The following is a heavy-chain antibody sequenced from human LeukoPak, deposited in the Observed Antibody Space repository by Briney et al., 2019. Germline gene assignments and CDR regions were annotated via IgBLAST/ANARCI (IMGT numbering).Heavy chain of an antibody. CDR1: GFTFDDYA. D-gene: IGHD3-9*01. Sequence: GRSLRLSCAASGFTFDDYAMHWVRQAPGKGLEWVSGISWNSGSIGYADSVKGRFTISRDNAKNSLYLQMNSLRAEDTALYYCAKGTILTGYYPWGQGTLVTVSS. J-gene: IGHJ5*02. V-gene: IGHV3-9*01. CDR2: ISWNSGSI. CDR3: AKGTILTGYYP.